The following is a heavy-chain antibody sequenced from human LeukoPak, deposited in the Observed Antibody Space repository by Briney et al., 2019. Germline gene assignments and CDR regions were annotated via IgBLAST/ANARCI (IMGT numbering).Heavy chain of an antibody. V-gene: IGHV4-34*01. Sequence: SETLSLTCAVYGGSFSAYYWSWIRQPPGKGLEWIGEINHSGSTNYNPSLKSRVTISVDTSKNQFSLELSSVTAADTAVYYCANLRKYCTSTSCIQAAFDIWGQGTMVTVSS. J-gene: IGHJ3*02. CDR2: INHSGST. CDR1: GGSFSAYY. CDR3: ANLRKYCTSTSCIQAAFDI. D-gene: IGHD2-2*01.